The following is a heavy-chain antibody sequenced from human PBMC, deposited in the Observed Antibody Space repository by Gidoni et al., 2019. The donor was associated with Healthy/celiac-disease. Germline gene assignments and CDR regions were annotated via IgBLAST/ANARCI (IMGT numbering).Heavy chain of an antibody. J-gene: IGHJ4*02. D-gene: IGHD6-19*01. CDR3: ARGGMAELFDY. CDR2: SDVNGGVA. CDR1: GCTFDDFV. V-gene: IGHV3-20*04. Sequence: EVQLVESGGGVVRPGGSLSTSGAVAGCTFDDFVISWVRPAQGKGLEWVSGSDVNGGVAGYADSVKGRFIISRDNAKNSLYLQMNSLRVEDTALYYCARGGMAELFDYWGQGTLVTVSS.